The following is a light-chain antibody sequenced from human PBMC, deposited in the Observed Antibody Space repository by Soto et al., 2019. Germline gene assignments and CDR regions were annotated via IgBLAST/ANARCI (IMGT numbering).Light chain of an antibody. V-gene: IGKV3-20*01. Sequence: EILITQPPSTLSVSPGERATLSCRASQSVSSNLAWYQQKPGQAPRLLISGASGRATGTPDRFSGTKSGTDFTLTIRRLEPEDAAVYYCQQYGSSPITFGQGTRLEI. J-gene: IGKJ5*01. CDR2: GAS. CDR3: QQYGSSPIT. CDR1: QSVSSN.